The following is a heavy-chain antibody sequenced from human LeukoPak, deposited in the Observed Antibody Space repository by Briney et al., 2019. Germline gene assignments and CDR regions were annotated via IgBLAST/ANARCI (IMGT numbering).Heavy chain of an antibody. CDR3: ARGWEYSSAPLYYFDY. D-gene: IGHD6-6*01. J-gene: IGHJ4*02. CDR1: GDSISSANCY. Sequence: SETLSLTCTVSGDSISSANCYWASIRQPPGKGLEWIGEINHSGSTNYNPSLKSRATISINTSKNQFSLKLSSVTAADTAVYYCARGWEYSSAPLYYFDYWGQGTLVTVSS. CDR2: INHSGST. V-gene: IGHV4-39*07.